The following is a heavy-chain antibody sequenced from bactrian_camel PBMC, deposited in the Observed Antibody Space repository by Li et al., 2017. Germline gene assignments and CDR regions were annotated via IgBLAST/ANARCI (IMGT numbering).Heavy chain of an antibody. Sequence: HVQLVESGGGLVQPGGSLRLSCAASGFTFGSYWMYWVRQAPGKGLEYVSNINSGGTEYYTDSVKGRFTISRDSAKNTVYLQMNSLKPEDTAVYYCATSVRYETNYWGQGTQVTVS. V-gene: IGHV3S1*01. CDR3: ATSVRYETNY. CDR2: INSGGTE. CDR1: GFTFGSYW. J-gene: IGHJ4*01. D-gene: IGHD5*01.